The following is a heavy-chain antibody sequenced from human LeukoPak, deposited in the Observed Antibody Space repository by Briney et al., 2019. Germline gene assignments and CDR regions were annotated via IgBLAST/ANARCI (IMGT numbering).Heavy chain of an antibody. CDR2: LTSNGGST. Sequence: GGSLRLSCSASGFTFSGYAMHWVRQAPGKGLEYVSALTSNGGSTFYADSVKGRFTISRDNSKNTLYLQMNSLRAEDTAVYYCANIASGKGWGQGTLVTVSS. CDR3: ANIASGKG. J-gene: IGHJ4*02. CDR1: GFTFSGYA. D-gene: IGHD5/OR15-5a*01. V-gene: IGHV3-64*04.